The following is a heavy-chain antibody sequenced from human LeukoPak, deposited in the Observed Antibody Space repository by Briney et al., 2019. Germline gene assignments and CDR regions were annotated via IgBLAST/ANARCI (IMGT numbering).Heavy chain of an antibody. V-gene: IGHV3-53*01. J-gene: IGHJ4*02. Sequence: GGSLRLSCAASGFTVSSNYMNWVRQAPGKGLEWVSVIYSGGSTYYADSVKGRFTISRDNSKNTLYLEMNSLRAEDTAVYYCAREAVTRNYFDYWGQGTLVTVSS. D-gene: IGHD4-17*01. CDR3: AREAVTRNYFDY. CDR1: GFTVSSNY. CDR2: IYSGGST.